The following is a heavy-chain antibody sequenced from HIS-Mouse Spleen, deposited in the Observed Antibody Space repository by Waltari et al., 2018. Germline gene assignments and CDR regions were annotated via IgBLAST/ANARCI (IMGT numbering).Heavy chain of an antibody. CDR3: AREIPYSSSWYDWYFDL. CDR2: IYYSGST. J-gene: IGHJ2*01. V-gene: IGHV4-39*07. Sequence: QLQLQESGPGLVKPSETLSLTCTVSGGSISSSSYYWGWIRQPPGKGLELIGSIYYSGSTYYSPSLESRVTISVDTSKNQFSLKLSSVTAADTAVYYCAREIPYSSSWYDWYFDLWGRGTLVTVSS. CDR1: GGSISSSSYY. D-gene: IGHD6-13*01.